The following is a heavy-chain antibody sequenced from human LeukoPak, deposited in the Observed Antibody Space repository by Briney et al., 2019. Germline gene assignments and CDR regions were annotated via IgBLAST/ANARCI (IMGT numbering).Heavy chain of an antibody. CDR1: GFTFDDYA. V-gene: IGHV3-43D*03. CDR2: ISWNGGST. D-gene: IGHD5-12*01. CDR3: TKEGASGFAYFDY. J-gene: IGHJ4*02. Sequence: PGGSLRLSCAPSGFTFDDYAMHWVRQAPGKGLEWVSLISWNGGSTYYADSVKGRFTISRDNSKNSLYLQMDSLRAEDTALYYCTKEGASGFAYFDYWGPRTLVTVSS.